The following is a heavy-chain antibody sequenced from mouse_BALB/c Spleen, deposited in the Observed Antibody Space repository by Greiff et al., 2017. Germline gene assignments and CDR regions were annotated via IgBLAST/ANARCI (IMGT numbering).Heavy chain of an antibody. CDR3: NARA. Sequence: VQLQQSGAELVRSGASVTLSCTASGFNINDYYMNWVKQMPEQGLEWIGWIDPENGDTEYAPKFPGKATMTADTSSNTAYLQLSSLTSEDTAVYYCNARAWGQGTTLTVSS. V-gene: IGHV14-4*02. CDR1: GFNINDYY. J-gene: IGHJ2*01. CDR2: IDPENGDT.